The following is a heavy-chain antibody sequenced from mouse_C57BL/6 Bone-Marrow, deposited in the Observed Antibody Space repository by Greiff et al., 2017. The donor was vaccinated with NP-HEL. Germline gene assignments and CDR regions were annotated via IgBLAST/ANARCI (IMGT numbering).Heavy chain of an antibody. CDR1: GFTFSDYG. Sequence: EVHLVESGGGLVKPGGSLKLSCAASGFTFSDYGMHWVRQAPEKGLEWVAYISSGSSTIYYADTVKGRFTISRDNAKNTLFLQMTSLRSEDTAMYYCALTLLVYAMDYWGQGTSVTVSS. J-gene: IGHJ4*01. CDR2: ISSGSSTI. V-gene: IGHV5-17*01. CDR3: ALTLLVYAMDY. D-gene: IGHD2-1*01.